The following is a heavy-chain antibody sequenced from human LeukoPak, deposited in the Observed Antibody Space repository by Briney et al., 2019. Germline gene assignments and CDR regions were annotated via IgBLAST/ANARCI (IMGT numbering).Heavy chain of an antibody. V-gene: IGHV4-39*01. CDR1: GGSISSSSSY. CDR2: IYYSGST. Sequence: PSETLSLTCTVSGGSISSSSSYWGWIRQPPGKGLEWIGSIYYSGSTYYNPSPKSRVTISVDTSKNQFSLKLSSVTAADTAVYYCARRGYEGIAVAGTVGDYWGQGTLVTVSS. D-gene: IGHD6-19*01. CDR3: ARRGYEGIAVAGTVGDY. J-gene: IGHJ4*02.